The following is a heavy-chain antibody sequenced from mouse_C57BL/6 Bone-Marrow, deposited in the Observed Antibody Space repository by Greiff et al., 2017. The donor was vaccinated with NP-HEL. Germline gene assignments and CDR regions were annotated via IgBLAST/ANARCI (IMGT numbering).Heavy chain of an antibody. J-gene: IGHJ4*01. V-gene: IGHV1-74*01. Sequence: QVQLQQPGAELVKPGASVKVSCKASGYTFTSYWMHWVKQRPGQGLEWIGRIHPSDSDTNYNQKFKGKATLTVDKSSSTAYMQLSSRTSEDSAVYYCAMAISQTAMDYWGQGTSATVSS. CDR2: IHPSDSDT. CDR3: AMAISQTAMDY. CDR1: GYTFTSYW.